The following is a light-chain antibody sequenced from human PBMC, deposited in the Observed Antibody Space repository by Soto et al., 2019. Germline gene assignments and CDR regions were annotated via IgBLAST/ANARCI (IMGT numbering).Light chain of an antibody. CDR3: ATLDDSLNGVV. V-gene: IGLV1-44*01. CDR1: RSNIGGNT. CDR2: SNN. Sequence: QSVLTQPPSPSGTLGQRVTISCSGSRSNIGGNTVNWYQQLPGTAPKLLIYSNNQRPSGVPDRFSGSKSGTSASLAISGLQSDDEADYYCATLDDSLNGVVFGGGTKVTVL. J-gene: IGLJ3*02.